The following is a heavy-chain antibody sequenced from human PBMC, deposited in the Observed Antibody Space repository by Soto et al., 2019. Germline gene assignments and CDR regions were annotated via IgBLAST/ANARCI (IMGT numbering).Heavy chain of an antibody. D-gene: IGHD3-3*01. CDR3: ARGQRFSDWFDP. Sequence: SETLSLTCAVWGGCMISYYWTWVGQPAGKGLEWIGRVYSSGGTHYNPSLKSRVTISLDTSKNQFSLRLLSVTDADTAVYYCARGQRFSDWFDPWGQGTLVTVSS. CDR2: VYSSGGT. CDR1: GGCMISYY. V-gene: IGHV4-4*07. J-gene: IGHJ5*02.